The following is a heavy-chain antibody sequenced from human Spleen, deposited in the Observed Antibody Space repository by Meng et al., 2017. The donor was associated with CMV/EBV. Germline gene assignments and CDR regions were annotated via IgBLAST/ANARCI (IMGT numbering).Heavy chain of an antibody. CDR1: GFTFSSFA. CDR3: ARSSNDFWSGFDY. D-gene: IGHD3-3*01. V-gene: IGHV3-30*04. Sequence: GESLKISCAASGFTFSSFAMHWVRQAPGKGLEWVAVISYDGSKKYYADSVKGRFTISRDNSKNTLYLQMNSLRAEDTAMYYCARSSNDFWSGFDYWGQGTLVTVSS. CDR2: ISYDGSKK. J-gene: IGHJ4*02.